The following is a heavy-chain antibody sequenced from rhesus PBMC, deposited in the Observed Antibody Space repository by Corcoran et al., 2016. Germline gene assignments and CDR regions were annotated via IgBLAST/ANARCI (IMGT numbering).Heavy chain of an antibody. CDR1: GFSLSTSGMG. CDR3: ARSPSSILYFDS. CDR2: IYWDDDT. V-gene: IGHV2-1*01. Sequence: QVTLKESGPALVKPTQTLTLTCTFAGFSLSTSGMGVGWIRQPPGKPLEWIAHIYWDDDTRSRPSRMLRLTISKDTSKNQVGLTMTNVDPVDTATYYCARSPSSILYFDSWGQGVLVTVSS. J-gene: IGHJ4*01. D-gene: IGHD2-21*01.